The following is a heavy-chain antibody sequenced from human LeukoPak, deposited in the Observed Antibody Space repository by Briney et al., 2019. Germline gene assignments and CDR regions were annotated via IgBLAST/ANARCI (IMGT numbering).Heavy chain of an antibody. Sequence: PSETLSLTCAVYGGSFSGYYWSWIRQPPGKGLEWIGEINHSGSTNYNPSLKSRVTISVDTSKNQLSLKLSSVTAADTAVYYCASTIAVAGTFDYWGQGTLVTVSS. CDR3: ASTIAVAGTFDY. D-gene: IGHD6-19*01. CDR2: INHSGST. CDR1: GGSFSGYY. V-gene: IGHV4-34*01. J-gene: IGHJ4*02.